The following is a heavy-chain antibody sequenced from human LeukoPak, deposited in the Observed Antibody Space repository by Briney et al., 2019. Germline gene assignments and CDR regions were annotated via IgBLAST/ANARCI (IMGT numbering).Heavy chain of an antibody. Sequence: GESLKISCKGSGYSFTSYWIGWVRQMPEKGLEWMGIIYPGDSDTRYSPSFQGQVTISADKSISTAYLQWSSLKASDTAMYYCARSLDILTGYYRYYFDYWGQGTLVTVSS. CDR2: IYPGDSDT. J-gene: IGHJ4*02. D-gene: IGHD3-9*01. CDR1: GYSFTSYW. CDR3: ARSLDILTGYYRYYFDY. V-gene: IGHV5-51*01.